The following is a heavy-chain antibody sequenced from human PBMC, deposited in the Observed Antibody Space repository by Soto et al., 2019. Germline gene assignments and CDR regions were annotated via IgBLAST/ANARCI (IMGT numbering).Heavy chain of an antibody. J-gene: IGHJ4*02. Sequence: SQALSLTCDISGASVSSDSTAWNWIRQSPSRGLEWLGRTCYKSKWFYNYAVSVRSRIAIKSETSKNQFSLQLNSVTPEDTAVYFCARGDQWLLYLGQGPLLTL. CDR2: TCYKSKWFY. CDR1: GASVSSDSTA. CDR3: ARGDQWLLY. V-gene: IGHV6-1*01. D-gene: IGHD6-19*01.